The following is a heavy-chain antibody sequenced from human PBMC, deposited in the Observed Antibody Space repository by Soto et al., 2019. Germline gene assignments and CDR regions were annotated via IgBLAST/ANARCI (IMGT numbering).Heavy chain of an antibody. V-gene: IGHV3-9*01. Sequence: GGSLRLSCAASGFTFDDYAMHWVRQAPGKGLEWVSGISWNSGSIGYADSVKGRFTISRDNAKNSLYLQMNSLRAEDTALYYCAKGNYYDSSGYPLDYWGQGTLVTVSS. CDR2: ISWNSGSI. D-gene: IGHD3-22*01. J-gene: IGHJ4*02. CDR1: GFTFDDYA. CDR3: AKGNYYDSSGYPLDY.